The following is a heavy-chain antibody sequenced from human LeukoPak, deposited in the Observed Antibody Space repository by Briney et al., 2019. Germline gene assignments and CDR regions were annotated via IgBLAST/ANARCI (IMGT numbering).Heavy chain of an antibody. V-gene: IGHV4-31*03. CDR2: IYYSGST. J-gene: IGHJ4*02. D-gene: IGHD2/OR15-2a*01. Sequence: PSETLSLTCTVSGGSISSGGYYWSWIRQHPGKGLEWIGYIYYSGSTYYNPSLKSRVTISVDTSKNQFSLKLSSVTAADTAVYYCAREDTDFLGTYDYWGQGTLATVSS. CDR3: AREDTDFLGTYDY. CDR1: GGSISSGGYY.